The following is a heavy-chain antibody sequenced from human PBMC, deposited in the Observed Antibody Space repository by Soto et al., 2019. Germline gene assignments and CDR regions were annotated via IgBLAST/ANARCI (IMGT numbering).Heavy chain of an antibody. Sequence: EVQLVESGGGLVQPGGSLRLSCAASGFTFSSYAMHWVRQAPGKGLEYVSAISSNGGSTYYANSVKGRFTISRDNSKNTLYLQMGSLRAEDMAVYYCACSSVAVAGSFDYWGQGTLVTVSS. CDR3: ACSSVAVAGSFDY. CDR2: ISSNGGST. V-gene: IGHV3-64*01. J-gene: IGHJ4*02. CDR1: GFTFSSYA. D-gene: IGHD6-19*01.